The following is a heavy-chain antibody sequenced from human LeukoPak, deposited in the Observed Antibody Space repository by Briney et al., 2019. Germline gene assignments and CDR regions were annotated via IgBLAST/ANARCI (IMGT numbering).Heavy chain of an antibody. CDR2: IYTRGCT. D-gene: IGHD1-26*01. J-gene: IGHJ4*02. CDR1: GRSLSSYY. V-gene: IGHV4-4*07. CDR3: ARGGGGSHDY. Sequence: SETLSLTCTVSGRSLSSYYWSWIRQPAGKGLEWIGCIYTRGCTNYNPSLKSRVTMSVDTSKNQFSLKLSSVTAADTAVYYCARGGGGSHDYWGQGTLVTVSS.